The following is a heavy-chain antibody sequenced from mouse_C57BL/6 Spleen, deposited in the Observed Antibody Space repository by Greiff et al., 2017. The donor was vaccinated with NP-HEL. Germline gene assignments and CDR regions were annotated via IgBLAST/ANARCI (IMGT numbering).Heavy chain of an antibody. V-gene: IGHV1-69*01. CDR3: APLYPAWFAY. Sequence: QVQLQQSGAELVMPGASVKLSCKASGYTFTSYWMHWVKQRPGQGLEWIGEIDPSDSYNNYNQKFKGKSTLTVDKSSSTAYMQLSSLTSEDSAVYYCAPLYPAWFAYWGQGTLVTVSA. CDR2: IDPSDSYN. J-gene: IGHJ3*01. CDR1: GYTFTSYW.